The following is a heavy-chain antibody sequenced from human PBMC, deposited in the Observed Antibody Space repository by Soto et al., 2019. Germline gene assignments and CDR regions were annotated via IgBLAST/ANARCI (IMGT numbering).Heavy chain of an antibody. D-gene: IGHD2-21*01. CDR3: AKGGRSYVVIRVKNDVFDI. V-gene: IGHV3-23*01. CDR2: ITSTGGSA. CDR1: GFIFENYV. Sequence: GGSLRLSCAASGFIFENYVMNWVRQAPGKGLEWVSAITSTGGSAYYADSVKGRFTISRDNSRYTLDLQMNSLRAEDTAVYYCAKGGRSYVVIRVKNDVFDIWGKGTMVTVSS. J-gene: IGHJ3*02.